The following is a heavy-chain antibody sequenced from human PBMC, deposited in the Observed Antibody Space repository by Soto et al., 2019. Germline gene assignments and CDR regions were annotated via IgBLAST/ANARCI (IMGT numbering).Heavy chain of an antibody. CDR2: IYWDNDR. CDR3: ARRGPYSSCWAVGWFDT. V-gene: IGHV2-5*02. CDR1: GFSLTTGGVG. Sequence: QITLKESGPLLVEPTQTLTLTCSFSGFSLTTGGVGVGWLRQAPGKALECLGIIYWDNDRRYNPSLKESLTMTKDTSKNPVVLTMPDMAPVDAASHYCARRGPYSSCWAVGWFDTWGPGTLVTVS. J-gene: IGHJ5*02. D-gene: IGHD2-21*01.